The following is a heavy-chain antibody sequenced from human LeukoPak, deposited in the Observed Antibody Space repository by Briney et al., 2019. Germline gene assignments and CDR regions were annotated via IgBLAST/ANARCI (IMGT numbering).Heavy chain of an antibody. CDR2: IYYSGST. V-gene: IGHV4-59*01. CDR3: ARVPKYTMVTIFDI. J-gene: IGHJ3*02. CDR1: GGSISSYY. D-gene: IGHD5-18*01. Sequence: SETLSLTCTVSGGSISSYYWSWIRQPPGKGLEWIGYIYYSGSTNYNPSLKSRVTISVDTSKNQFSLKLSSVTAADTAVYYCARVPKYTMVTIFDIWGQGTMVTVSS.